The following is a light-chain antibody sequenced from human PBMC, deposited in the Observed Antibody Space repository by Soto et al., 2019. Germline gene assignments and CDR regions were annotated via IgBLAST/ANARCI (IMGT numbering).Light chain of an antibody. CDR2: KAS. CDR1: QTISSW. J-gene: IGKJ1*01. CDR3: QQYNTYPWT. Sequence: DYKVTQSPSTLSASVGDRVTITCRASQTISSWLAWYQQKPGKAPKLLIYKASTLKSGVPSRFSGSGSGTEFTLTINSLQPDDFATYYCQQYNTYPWTFGQGTMVDVK. V-gene: IGKV1-5*03.